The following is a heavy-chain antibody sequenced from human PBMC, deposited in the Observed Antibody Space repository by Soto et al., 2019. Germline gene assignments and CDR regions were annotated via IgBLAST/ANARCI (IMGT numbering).Heavy chain of an antibody. CDR3: ARDGTNGMDV. CDR1: GFTLSSYW. J-gene: IGHJ6*02. Sequence: EVQLVESGGGLVQPGGSLRLSCAASGFTLSSYWMHWVRQAPGKGLVWVSRINSDGSSTSYADSVTVRFTISRDKATKTLSLQMNSMRAADMAVYCCARDGTNGMDVWGQGTTVTVSS. V-gene: IGHV3-74*01. CDR2: INSDGSST.